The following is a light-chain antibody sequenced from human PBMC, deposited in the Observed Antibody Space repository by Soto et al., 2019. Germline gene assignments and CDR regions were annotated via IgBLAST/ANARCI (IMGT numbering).Light chain of an antibody. CDR2: FGS. J-gene: IGKJ1*01. CDR1: QSLLQSNGYNY. V-gene: IGKV2-28*01. Sequence: DIVMTQSPLSLPVTPGEPASISCSSSQSLLQSNGYNYLDWYLQTPGQSPQLLIFFGSYRASWVPDRFSGSGSGTDFTLTIRSVEAEDVGIYYCMQSQQTPPTFGQGPRVEIK. CDR3: MQSQQTPPT.